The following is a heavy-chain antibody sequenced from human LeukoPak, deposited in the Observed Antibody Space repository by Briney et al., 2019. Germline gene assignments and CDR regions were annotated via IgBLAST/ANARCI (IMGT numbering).Heavy chain of an antibody. D-gene: IGHD1-26*01. CDR1: GGSISNSYYY. V-gene: IGHV4-39*01. J-gene: IGHJ4*02. CDR2: VYYSGST. CDR3: ARLSVGLPADY. Sequence: PSETLSLTCSVSGGSISNSYYYWGWIRQPPGKGLEWIGSVYYSGSTYYNPSLKSRVTISVDTSKNQFSLKLRSVTAADTAVYYCARLSVGLPADYWGQGTLVTVSS.